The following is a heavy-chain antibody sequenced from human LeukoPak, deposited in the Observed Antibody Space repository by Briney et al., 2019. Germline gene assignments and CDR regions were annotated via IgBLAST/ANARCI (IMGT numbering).Heavy chain of an antibody. D-gene: IGHD1-26*01. V-gene: IGHV1-2*02. CDR3: ARGIEIVGAIADY. J-gene: IGHJ4*02. Sequence: GASVKVSCKASGYTFTSYGISWVRQAPGQGLEWMGWINPNSGGTNYAQKFQGRVTMTRDTSISTAYMELSRLRSDDTAVYYCARGIEIVGAIADYWGQGTLVTVSS. CDR1: GYTFTSYG. CDR2: INPNSGGT.